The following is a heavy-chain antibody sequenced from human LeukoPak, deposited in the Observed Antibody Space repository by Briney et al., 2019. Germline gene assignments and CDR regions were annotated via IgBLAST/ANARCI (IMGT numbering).Heavy chain of an antibody. CDR3: ARGNYYDSSGARPYYYMDV. J-gene: IGHJ6*03. Sequence: GGSLRLSCAASGFTFDDYGMSWVRQVPGKGLEWVSGINWNGDRTDYADSVRGRFTISRDNAKNFLYLQMSSLRAEDTALYNCARGNYYDSSGARPYYYMDVWGKGTTVTVSS. CDR1: GFTFDDYG. V-gene: IGHV3-20*01. CDR2: INWNGDRT. D-gene: IGHD3-22*01.